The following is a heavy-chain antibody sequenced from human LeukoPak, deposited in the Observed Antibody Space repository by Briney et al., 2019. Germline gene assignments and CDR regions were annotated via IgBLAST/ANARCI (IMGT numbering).Heavy chain of an antibody. Sequence: GGSLRLSCAVSGFAFSNDWMHWGRQAPGKGLLWVSRISGDGTTTNYADSVKGRFTISRDNAKNMLYLQMDGLRAEDTAVYYCAGTWSFDYGSQGTLVTVSS. CDR2: ISGDGTTT. V-gene: IGHV3-74*01. CDR3: AGTWSFDY. J-gene: IGHJ4*02. CDR1: GFAFSNDW. D-gene: IGHD2-15*01.